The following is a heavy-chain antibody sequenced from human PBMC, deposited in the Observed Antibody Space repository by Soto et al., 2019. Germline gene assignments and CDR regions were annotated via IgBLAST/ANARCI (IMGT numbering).Heavy chain of an antibody. Sequence: EVQLVESGGGLVQPGRSLRLSCAASGFTFEVYGMHWVRQAPGKGVQWVAGINWNSGRVGYADSVKGRFTISRDNAKNSLYLQMNSLRAEDTALYYCAKDRAAYGDSADYWGQGTVVTVSS. D-gene: IGHD2-21*02. V-gene: IGHV3-9*01. CDR3: AKDRAAYGDSADY. CDR2: INWNSGRV. J-gene: IGHJ4*02. CDR1: GFTFEVYG.